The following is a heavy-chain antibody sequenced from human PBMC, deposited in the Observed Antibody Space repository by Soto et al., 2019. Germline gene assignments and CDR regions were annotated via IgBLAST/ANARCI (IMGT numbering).Heavy chain of an antibody. CDR3: ARQLIAVAGTRLRAFDY. J-gene: IGHJ4*02. Sequence: QVQLVQSGAEVKKPGSSVKVSCKASGGTFSSYAISWVRQAPGQGLEWMGGIIPIFGTANYAQKFQGRVTITADESTSTAYMELSSLRSEDPAVYYCARQLIAVAGTRLRAFDYWGQGTLVTVSS. CDR1: GGTFSSYA. D-gene: IGHD6-19*01. V-gene: IGHV1-69*01. CDR2: IIPIFGTA.